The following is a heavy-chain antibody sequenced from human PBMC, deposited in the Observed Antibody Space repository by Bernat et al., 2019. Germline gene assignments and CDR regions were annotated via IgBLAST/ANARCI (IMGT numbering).Heavy chain of an antibody. D-gene: IGHD4-17*01. Sequence: QVQLVQSGAEVKKPGASVKVSCKASGYTFTSYGISWVRQAPGQGLEWMGWISAYNGNTNYAQKLQGRVTMTTDTYTRTAYMELRSLRSDDTAVYYCAREEGVTTVTTLGTIADFLYGMDVWGQGTTVTVSS. CDR3: AREEGVTTVTTLGTIADFLYGMDV. CDR2: ISAYNGNT. J-gene: IGHJ6*02. CDR1: GYTFTSYG. V-gene: IGHV1-18*01.